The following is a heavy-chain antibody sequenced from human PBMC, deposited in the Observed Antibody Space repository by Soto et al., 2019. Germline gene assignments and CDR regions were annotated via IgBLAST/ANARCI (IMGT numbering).Heavy chain of an antibody. D-gene: IGHD3-3*01. Sequence: GGSLRLSCAASGFTFSSYSMNWVRQAPGKGLEWVSSISSSSSYIYYADSVKGRFTISRDNAKNSLYLQMNSLRAEDTAVYYWARAGDDFWSGYYIPGSDYYYYYYMDVWGKGTTVTVSS. J-gene: IGHJ6*03. V-gene: IGHV3-21*01. CDR2: ISSSSSYI. CDR3: ARAGDDFWSGYYIPGSDYYYYYYMDV. CDR1: GFTFSSYS.